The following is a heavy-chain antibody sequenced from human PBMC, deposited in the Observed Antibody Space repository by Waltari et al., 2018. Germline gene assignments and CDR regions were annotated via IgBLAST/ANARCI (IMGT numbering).Heavy chain of an antibody. Sequence: HVQLVQSGADVKKPGASVTVSCKASGYTFTGYYLHGVRPAPVHMLEWMGRINPNSGGTNYAQKFQGRVTMTRDTSISTAYMELSRLRSDDTAVYYCARGGSCAWPWTQLPNWFDPWGQGTLVTVSS. CDR1: GYTFTGYY. J-gene: IGHJ5*02. D-gene: IGHD2-2*01. CDR3: ARGGSCAWPWTQLPNWFDP. CDR2: INPNSGGT. V-gene: IGHV1-2*06.